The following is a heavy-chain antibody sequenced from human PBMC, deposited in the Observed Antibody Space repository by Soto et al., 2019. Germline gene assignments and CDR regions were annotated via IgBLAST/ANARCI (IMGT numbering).Heavy chain of an antibody. J-gene: IGHJ6*03. CDR1: GGSISSRNR. D-gene: IGHD2-2*01. CDR2: VSHSGST. Sequence: QVHLLESGPGLVEPSGTLSLTCTVSGGSISSRNRWSWVRQSPGKGLEWIGEVSHSGSTNCNPSLKGRVTISLDKSNNQFSLNLESMTAADAAVYFCANTRGLGLMDAWGKGTTVVVSS. CDR3: ANTRGLGLMDA. V-gene: IGHV4-4*02.